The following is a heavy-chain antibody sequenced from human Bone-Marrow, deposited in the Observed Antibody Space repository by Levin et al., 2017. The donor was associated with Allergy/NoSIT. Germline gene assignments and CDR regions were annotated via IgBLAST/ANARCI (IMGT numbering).Heavy chain of an antibody. D-gene: IGHD5-24*01. Sequence: GGSLRLSCAASGFTFSTYSLHWVRQAPGKGLESVAVVSSDGSNKYYGDSVKGRFTISRDNSKNTLYLQMNSLRPVDTAVYYCARDGENGYNDLDYWGQGTLVTVSS. CDR1: GFTFSTYS. J-gene: IGHJ4*02. CDR2: VSSDGSNK. CDR3: ARDGENGYNDLDY. V-gene: IGHV3-30-3*01.